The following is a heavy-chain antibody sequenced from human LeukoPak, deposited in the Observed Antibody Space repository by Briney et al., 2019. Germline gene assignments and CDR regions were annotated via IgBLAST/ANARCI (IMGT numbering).Heavy chain of an antibody. CDR2: ISGSAGST. CDR1: GFTFSSYA. J-gene: IGHJ4*02. CDR3: ARRDLGYYFDY. Sequence: GGSLRLSCVASGFTFSSYAMSWVRQAPGTGLEWVSGISGSAGSTYYADSVKGRFTISRDNSRNTLYLQMNSLRADDTAVYYCARRDLGYYFDYWGQGTLVTVSS. V-gene: IGHV3-23*01. D-gene: IGHD2-15*01.